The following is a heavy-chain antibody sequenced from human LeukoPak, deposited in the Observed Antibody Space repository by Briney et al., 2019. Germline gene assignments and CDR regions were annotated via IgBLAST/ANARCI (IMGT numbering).Heavy chain of an antibody. J-gene: IGHJ4*02. D-gene: IGHD5-18*01. Sequence: GASVKVSCKASGYSFTNYYIHWVRQAPGQGLEWMGRINPSGGGTSYAQKFQGRVTMTRDMSTSTVYMELSSLRSEDTAVYYCARGQDSIGYGENLYWGQGILVTVSS. CDR1: GYSFTNYY. V-gene: IGHV1-46*01. CDR3: ARGQDSIGYGENLY. CDR2: INPSGGGT.